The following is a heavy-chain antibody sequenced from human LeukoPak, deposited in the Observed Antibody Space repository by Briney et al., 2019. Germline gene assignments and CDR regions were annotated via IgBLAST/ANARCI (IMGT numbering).Heavy chain of an antibody. V-gene: IGHV4-39*01. J-gene: IGHJ4*02. CDR3: ARGELLLRYFDW. D-gene: IGHD1-26*01. Sequence: RPSETLSLTCTVSGGSISSSSYYWGWIRQPPGKGLEGIGSIYYSGSTYYNPALKSRVTISVDTSKNQFSLKLSSVTAADTAVYYCARGELLLRYFDWLGQGTLVTVSS. CDR1: GGSISSSSYY. CDR2: IYYSGST.